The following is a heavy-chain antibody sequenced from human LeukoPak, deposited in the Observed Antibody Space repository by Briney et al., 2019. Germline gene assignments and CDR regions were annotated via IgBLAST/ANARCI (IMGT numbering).Heavy chain of an antibody. CDR2: IIPIYGRA. V-gene: IGHV1-69*01. Sequence: GSSVKVSCKASGGTFSNYDFTFTSYAITWVRQAPGQGLEWMGGIIPIYGRADYPQKFQGRVTITADESTRTVTMQLSSLRSEDTAVYYCARGYYYDSSGYSTEDNWGQGTLVTVSS. D-gene: IGHD3-22*01. CDR3: ARGYYYDSSGYSTEDN. J-gene: IGHJ1*01. CDR1: GGTFSNYDFTFTSYA.